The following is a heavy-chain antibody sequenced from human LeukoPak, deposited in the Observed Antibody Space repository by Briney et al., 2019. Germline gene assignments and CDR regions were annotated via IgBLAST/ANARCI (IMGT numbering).Heavy chain of an antibody. J-gene: IGHJ4*02. CDR3: VRDRYGSGSA. D-gene: IGHD3-10*01. CDR2: IYHGGST. V-gene: IGHV3-66*01. CDR1: GLIVTSNY. Sequence: GSLRLSCAGSGLIVTSNYMSWVRQAPGKGLEWVSVIYHGGSTYYADSVKGRFIISRDYSKNTVYLQVNRLRAEDTAVYYCVRDRYGSGSAWGQGTLVIVSS.